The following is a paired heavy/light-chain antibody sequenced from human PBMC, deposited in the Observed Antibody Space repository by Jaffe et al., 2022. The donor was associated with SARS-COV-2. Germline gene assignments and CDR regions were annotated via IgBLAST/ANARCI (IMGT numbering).Heavy chain of an antibody. CDR1: GYTFTLYP. J-gene: IGHJ6*02. CDR3: ARCSSTSCSLVGAFYYAMDV. Sequence: QVQLVQSGAEVKTPGASVKVSCKASGYTFTLYPLHWVRQAPGQRLEWVGWISPDTGSTRNSQKLQDRVTFTRDTSASTAYMELNSLTSEDTAIYYCARCSSTSCSLVGAFYYAMDVWGQGTTVTVSS. CDR2: ISPDTGST. D-gene: IGHD2-2*01. V-gene: IGHV1-3*01.
Light chain of an antibody. CDR1: RSLLYSSNNKDY. CDR3: QQYYITPYT. V-gene: IGKV4-1*01. Sequence: DIVMTQSPDSLSVSLGERATINCKSSRSLLYSSNNKDYLAWYQQKPGQPPKLLIDWASTRQAGVPGRFSGSGSGSDFTLTINTLQAEDVAVYYCQQYYITPYTFGQGTKLEIK. CDR2: WAS. J-gene: IGKJ2*01.